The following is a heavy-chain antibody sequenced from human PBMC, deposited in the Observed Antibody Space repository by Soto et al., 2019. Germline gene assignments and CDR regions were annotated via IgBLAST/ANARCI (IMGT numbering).Heavy chain of an antibody. CDR3: ARAGLEYSYGYDY. Sequence: SVKVSCKASGGTFSSYAISWVRQAPGQGLEWMGGIIPIFGTANYAQKFQGRVTITADESTSTAYMELSSLRSEDTAVYYCARAGLEYSYGYDYWGQGTLVTVSS. J-gene: IGHJ4*02. D-gene: IGHD5-18*01. V-gene: IGHV1-69*13. CDR2: IIPIFGTA. CDR1: GGTFSSYA.